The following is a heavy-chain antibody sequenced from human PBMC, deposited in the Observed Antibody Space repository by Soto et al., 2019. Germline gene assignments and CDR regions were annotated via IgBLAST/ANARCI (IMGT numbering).Heavy chain of an antibody. Sequence: GGSLSLSCAASGFTFSSYCMSWVRQAPGKGLEWVANIKQDGSEKYYVDSVKGRFTISKDNAKNSLYLQMNSLRAEDTAVYYCAREDSSGYYFDYGGQGTLFTVSS. D-gene: IGHD3-22*01. V-gene: IGHV3-7*03. CDR2: IKQDGSEK. CDR3: AREDSSGYYFDY. J-gene: IGHJ4*02. CDR1: GFTFSSYC.